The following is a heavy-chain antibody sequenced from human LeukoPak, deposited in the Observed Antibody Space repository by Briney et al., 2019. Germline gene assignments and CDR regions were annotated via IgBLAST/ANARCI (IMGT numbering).Heavy chain of an antibody. CDR1: GFTFNSYA. J-gene: IGHJ4*02. D-gene: IGHD3-10*02. CDR2: ISGSGGTT. Sequence: GGSLRLSCAASGFTFNSYAMSWVRQAPGKGLEWVSTISGSGGTTYYADSVKGRFTIPRDNSKNTLYLQMNSLRAEDTAVYYCAKGMVFGELFGSVDYWGQGTLVTVSS. V-gene: IGHV3-23*01. CDR3: AKGMVFGELFGSVDY.